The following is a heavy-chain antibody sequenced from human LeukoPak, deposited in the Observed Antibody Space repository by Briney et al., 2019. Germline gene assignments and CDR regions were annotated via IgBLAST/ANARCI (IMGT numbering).Heavy chain of an antibody. D-gene: IGHD5-18*01. CDR1: GGSISSYY. CDR3: ARDRGGYTYSHDY. V-gene: IGHV4-59*12. Sequence: SETQSLTCTVSGGSISSYYWSWIRQPPGKGLEWIGYIYYSGSTNYNPSLKSRVTISMDKSKNQLSLKLNFVTAADTAVYYCARDRGGYTYSHDYWGQGTLVTVSS. J-gene: IGHJ4*02. CDR2: IYYSGST.